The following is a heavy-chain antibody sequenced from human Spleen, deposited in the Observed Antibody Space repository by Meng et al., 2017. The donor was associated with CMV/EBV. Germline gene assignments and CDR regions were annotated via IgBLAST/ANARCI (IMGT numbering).Heavy chain of an antibody. J-gene: IGHJ1*01. D-gene: IGHD3-22*01. Sequence: SCKASVNRFTDYYIHWVRQAPRQGLQWMRVINPIGESTNYAQKFQGRITVTSDTSTSTVYMKMSSLTSKDTAVYYCARVSHDSGGFWGQGTLVTVSS. CDR3: ARVSHDSGGF. CDR2: INPIGEST. V-gene: IGHV1-46*01. CDR1: VNRFTDYY.